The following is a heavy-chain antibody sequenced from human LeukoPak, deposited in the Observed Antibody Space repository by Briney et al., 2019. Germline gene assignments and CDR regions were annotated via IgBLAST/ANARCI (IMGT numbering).Heavy chain of an antibody. D-gene: IGHD5-24*01. Sequence: SETLSLTCTVSGGSISNSSYYWGWIRQPPGKGLEWIGSMYYSGSTYYNPSLKGRATISVDTSKNQFSLKLSSVTAADTAVYYCARHGRMGTINPSYWGQGTLVTVSS. J-gene: IGHJ4*02. V-gene: IGHV4-39*01. CDR1: GGSISNSSYY. CDR3: ARHGRMGTINPSY. CDR2: MYYSGST.